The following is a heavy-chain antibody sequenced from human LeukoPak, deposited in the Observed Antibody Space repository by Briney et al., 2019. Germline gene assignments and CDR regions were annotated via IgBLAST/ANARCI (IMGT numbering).Heavy chain of an antibody. CDR2: IHTSGST. V-gene: IGHV4-4*07. D-gene: IGHD1-26*01. Sequence: SDTLSLTCTVSGGSVSNYYWSWIRQPAGKGLEWIGRIHTSGSTNYDPSLKSRVTMSVDTSKSQFSLKLSSVTAADTAVYYCARMVGATRCDIWGQGTMVTVSS. J-gene: IGHJ3*02. CDR1: GGSVSNYY. CDR3: ARMVGATRCDI.